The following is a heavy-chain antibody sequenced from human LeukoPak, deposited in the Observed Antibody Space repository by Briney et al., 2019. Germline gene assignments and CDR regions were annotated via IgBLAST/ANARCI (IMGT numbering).Heavy chain of an antibody. CDR2: ISWNSGSI. V-gene: IGHV3-9*01. J-gene: IGHJ3*02. CDR1: GFTFDDYA. D-gene: IGHD5-18*01. Sequence: QSGGSLRLSCAASGFTFDDYAMHWVRHAPGKGLEWVSGISWNSGSIGYADSVQGRFTISRDNAKNSLYLQMNSLRAEDTALYYCAKDIGYGAFDIWGQGTMVTVSS. CDR3: AKDIGYGAFDI.